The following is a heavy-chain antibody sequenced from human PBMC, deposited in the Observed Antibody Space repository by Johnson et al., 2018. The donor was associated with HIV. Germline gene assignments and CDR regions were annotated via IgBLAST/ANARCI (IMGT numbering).Heavy chain of an antibody. CDR3: ARDKGRGAFDI. CDR1: GFTFSSYG. CDR2: ISYDGSNQ. J-gene: IGHJ3*02. D-gene: IGHD3-10*01. Sequence: QVQLVESGGGVVQPGRSLRLSCAASGFTFSSYGMHWVRQAPGKGLEWVAVISYDGSNQYYADSVKGRVTISRDNAKKSLYLQMNSLRAEDTAVYYCARDKGRGAFDIWGQGTMVTVSS. V-gene: IGHV3-30*03.